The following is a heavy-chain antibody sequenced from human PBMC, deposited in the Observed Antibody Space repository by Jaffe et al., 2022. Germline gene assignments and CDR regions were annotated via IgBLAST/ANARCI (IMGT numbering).Heavy chain of an antibody. CDR3: ARDLYYYDSSGYYLRGPFDY. CDR1: GFTFSSYW. D-gene: IGHD3-22*01. J-gene: IGHJ4*02. CDR2: INSDGSST. V-gene: IGHV3-74*01. Sequence: EVQLVESGGGLVQPGGSLRLSCAASGFTFSSYWMHWVRQAPGKGLVWVSRINSDGSSTSYADSVKGRFTISRDNAKNTLYLQMNSLRAEDTAVYYCARDLYYYDSSGYYLRGPFDYWGQGTLVTVSS.